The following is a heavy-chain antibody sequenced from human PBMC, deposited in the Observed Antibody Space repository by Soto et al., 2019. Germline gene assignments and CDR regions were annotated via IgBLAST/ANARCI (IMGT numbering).Heavy chain of an antibody. V-gene: IGHV4-34*01. D-gene: IGHD3-10*01. CDR1: GGSFSGYY. Sequence: SETLSLTCAVYGGSFSGYYWSWIRQPPGKGLEWIGEINHSGSTNYNPSLKSRVTISVDTSKNQFSPKLSSMTAADTAVYYCARGSRLRLLWFGELLERGFDYWGQGTLVTVSS. CDR2: INHSGST. J-gene: IGHJ4*02. CDR3: ARGSRLRLLWFGELLERGFDY.